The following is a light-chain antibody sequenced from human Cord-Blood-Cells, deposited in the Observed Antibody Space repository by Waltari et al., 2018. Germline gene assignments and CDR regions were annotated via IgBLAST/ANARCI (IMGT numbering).Light chain of an antibody. V-gene: IGKV3-15*01. CDR2: GAS. CDR3: QQYNNWLT. Sequence: EIVMTQSPATLSVSQGERATLPCRASQSVSSNLAWYQQKPGQAPRLLIYGASTRATGIPARFSGSGSGTEFTLTISSLQSEDFAVYYCQQYNNWLTFGQGTKLEIK. CDR1: QSVSSN. J-gene: IGKJ2*01.